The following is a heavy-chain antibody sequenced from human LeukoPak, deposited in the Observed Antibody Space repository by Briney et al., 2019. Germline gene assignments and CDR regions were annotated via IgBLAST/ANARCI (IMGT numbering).Heavy chain of an antibody. V-gene: IGHV1-18*01. D-gene: IGHD6-13*01. CDR3: ARDTPQHLKRYDY. Sequence: ASVKVSCKASGYNFDKFGIAWVRQAPGQGLEWMGWINTHNGNTKYAQQYQGRVTMTTDTSTSTVYMELRSLRSDDTAVYFCARDTPQHLKRYDYWGQGTQVAVSS. CDR2: INTHNGNT. CDR1: GYNFDKFG. J-gene: IGHJ4*02.